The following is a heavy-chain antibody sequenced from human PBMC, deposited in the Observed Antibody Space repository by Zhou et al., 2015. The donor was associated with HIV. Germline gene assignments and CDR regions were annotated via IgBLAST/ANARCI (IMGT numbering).Heavy chain of an antibody. V-gene: IGHV3-9*01. CDR3: AKDFRDGYNSWWYFDL. D-gene: IGHD5-24*01. CDR1: GFTFDDYA. CDR2: VSWNSGTK. J-gene: IGHJ2*01. Sequence: EVQLVESGGGLVQPGRSLRLSCAASGFTFDDYAMHWVRQAPGKGLEWVSGVSWNSGTKGYADSVKGRFTISRDNAKNSLYLQMNSLRAEDTALYYCAKDFRDGYNSWWYFDLWGRGTLVTVSS.